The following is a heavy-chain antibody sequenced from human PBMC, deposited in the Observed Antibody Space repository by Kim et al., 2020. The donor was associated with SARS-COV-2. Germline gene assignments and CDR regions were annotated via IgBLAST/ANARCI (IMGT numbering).Heavy chain of an antibody. Sequence: ASVKVSCKVSGYTLTELSMHWVRQAPGKGLEWMGGFDPEDGETIYAQKFQGRVTMTEDTSTDTAYMELSSLRSEDTAVYYCATIIGFGAHVYLDAFDIWGQGTMVTVSS. D-gene: IGHD3-3*01. V-gene: IGHV1-24*01. J-gene: IGHJ3*02. CDR1: GYTLTELS. CDR3: ATIIGFGAHVYLDAFDI. CDR2: FDPEDGET.